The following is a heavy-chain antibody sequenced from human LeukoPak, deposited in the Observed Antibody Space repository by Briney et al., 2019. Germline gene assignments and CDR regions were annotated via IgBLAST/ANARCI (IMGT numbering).Heavy chain of an antibody. V-gene: IGHV1-2*02. D-gene: IGHD5-18*01. CDR2: MNPNSGGT. J-gene: IGHJ4*02. Sequence: ASVKVSCKASGYTFSNYDIDWVRQAPGQGLEWMGWMNPNSGGTNYAQKFQGRVTMTRDTSISTAYMELSRLRSDDTAVYYCARQLWSDYWGQGTLVTVSS. CDR1: GYTFSNYD. CDR3: ARQLWSDY.